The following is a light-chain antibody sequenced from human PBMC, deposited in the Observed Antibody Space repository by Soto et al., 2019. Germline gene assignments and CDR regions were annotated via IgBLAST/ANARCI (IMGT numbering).Light chain of an antibody. V-gene: IGKV1-5*01. CDR2: DAS. CDR1: QSSSSW. Sequence: DIQMTHSPSTLSSSVGDIVTITCRASQSSSSWLAWYQQKPWKAPKLLVYDASSLDSGGPSMLSGNGSGTAFALPVGSRQHNDFAPHYCQQYNSYPWTFGQGTTVAI. J-gene: IGKJ1*01. CDR3: QQYNSYPWT.